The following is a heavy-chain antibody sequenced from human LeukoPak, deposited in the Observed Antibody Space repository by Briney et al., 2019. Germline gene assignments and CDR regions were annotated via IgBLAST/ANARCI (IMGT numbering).Heavy chain of an antibody. CDR3: ARSVASAGYAY. Sequence: GGSLRLSCAASGFTFSSYTMHWVRQAPGTGLEWVSSISSSSNYIYYADSVKGRFTISRDNAKNSLYLQMNSLGAEDTAVYYCARSVASAGYAYWGQGTLVTVSP. V-gene: IGHV3-21*01. CDR1: GFTFSSYT. J-gene: IGHJ4*02. CDR2: ISSSSNYI. D-gene: IGHD6-13*01.